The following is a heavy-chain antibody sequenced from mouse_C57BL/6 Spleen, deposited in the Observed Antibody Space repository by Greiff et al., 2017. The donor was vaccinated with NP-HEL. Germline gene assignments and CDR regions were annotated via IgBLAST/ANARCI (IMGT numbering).Heavy chain of an antibody. CDR3: ARVEGGLELGRAMDY. Sequence: VQLQQPGAELVKPGASVKMSCKASGYTFTSYWITWVKQRPGQGLEWIGDIYPGSGSTNYNEKFKSKATLTVDTSSSTAYMQLSSLTSEDSAVYYCARVEGGLELGRAMDYWGQGTSVTVSS. V-gene: IGHV1-55*01. CDR1: GYTFTSYW. J-gene: IGHJ4*01. D-gene: IGHD4-1*01. CDR2: IYPGSGST.